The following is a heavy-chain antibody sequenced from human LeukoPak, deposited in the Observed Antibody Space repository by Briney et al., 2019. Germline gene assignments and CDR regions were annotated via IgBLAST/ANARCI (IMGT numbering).Heavy chain of an antibody. D-gene: IGHD6-6*01. CDR3: ARSIAARRGRVDY. J-gene: IGHJ4*02. CDR1: GGSISSSSYY. CDR2: IYYSGST. Sequence: SETLSLTCTVSGGSISSSSYYWGWIRQPPGKGLEWVGRIYYSGSTYYNPSLKSRVTISVDTSKNQFSLKLSSVTAADTAVYYCARSIAARRGRVDYWGQGTLVTVSS. V-gene: IGHV4-39*01.